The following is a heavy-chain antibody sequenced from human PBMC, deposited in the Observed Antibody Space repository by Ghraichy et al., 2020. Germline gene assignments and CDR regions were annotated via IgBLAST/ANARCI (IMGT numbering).Heavy chain of an antibody. CDR2: TNPKSGKT. CDR3: ARGRLPEWEGTTVITGGKMFYLDY. CDR1: GYTFTTYD. D-gene: IGHD4-17*01. Sequence: ASVKVSCKPSGYTFTTYDINWVRQTTGQGLEWMGWTNPKSGKTGCAQKFQGRVTMTRNTSISTAYMELSGLRHDDTAVYYCARGRLPEWEGTTVITGGKMFYLDYWSHGTLVTVSS. V-gene: IGHV1-8*01. J-gene: IGHJ4*01.